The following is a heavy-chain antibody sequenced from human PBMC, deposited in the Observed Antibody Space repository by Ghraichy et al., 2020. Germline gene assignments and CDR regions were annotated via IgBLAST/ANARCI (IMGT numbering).Heavy chain of an antibody. Sequence: GESLNISCAASGFTLSFYWMNWVRQAPGKGLEWVANIKQDGSEINYVDSAKGRFTISRDNARNSLYLQMSSLRADDTVVYYCAYSTMSAGFWGQGTLVTASS. CDR1: GFTLSFYW. CDR3: AYSTMSAGF. V-gene: IGHV3-7*03. D-gene: IGHD6-13*01. J-gene: IGHJ4*02. CDR2: IKQDGSEI.